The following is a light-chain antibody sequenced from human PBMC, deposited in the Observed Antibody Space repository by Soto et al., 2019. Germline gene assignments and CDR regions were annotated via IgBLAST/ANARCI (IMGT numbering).Light chain of an antibody. Sequence: EIVMTQSPATLSVSPGERATLSRRASQSVSRNSAWYQQKPGQAPRFHIYGASTRASCIPARLSGSGSGTEFIHTSSSRQAEDFTVYYCRQYNSWPTFGQGTKVEIK. J-gene: IGKJ1*01. CDR1: QSVSRN. CDR2: GAS. CDR3: RQYNSWPT. V-gene: IGKV3-15*01.